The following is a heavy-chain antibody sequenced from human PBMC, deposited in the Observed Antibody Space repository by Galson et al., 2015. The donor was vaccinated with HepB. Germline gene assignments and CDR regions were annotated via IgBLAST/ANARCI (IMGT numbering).Heavy chain of an antibody. D-gene: IGHD5-24*01. CDR1: GYTFTSYY. CDR2: INPSGGST. J-gene: IGHJ1*01. Sequence: SVKVSCKASGYTFTSYYMHWVRQAPGQGLEWMGIINPSGGSTGYAQKFQGRVTMTRDTSTSTVYMELSSLRSEDTAVYYCARGSKGGDGYNSIFQHWGQGTLITVSS. V-gene: IGHV1-46*01. CDR3: ARGSKGGDGYNSIFQH.